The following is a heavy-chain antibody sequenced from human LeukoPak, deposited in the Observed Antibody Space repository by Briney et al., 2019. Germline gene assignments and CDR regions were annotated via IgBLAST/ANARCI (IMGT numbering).Heavy chain of an antibody. CDR1: GFTFSNYA. V-gene: IGHV3-23*01. Sequence: GGSLRLSCAASGFTFSNYAMSWVRQAPGKGLEWVSAISGNGGSTYYADSVKGRFTISRDNSKNTLYLQMNSLETEDTAVYYCAKYRSAWSFDYWGQGTLVTVS. CDR3: AKYRSAWSFDY. D-gene: IGHD6-13*01. J-gene: IGHJ4*02. CDR2: ISGNGGST.